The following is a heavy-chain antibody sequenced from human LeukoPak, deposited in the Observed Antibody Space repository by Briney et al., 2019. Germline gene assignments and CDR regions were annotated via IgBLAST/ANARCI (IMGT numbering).Heavy chain of an antibody. J-gene: IGHJ4*02. Sequence: PGGSLRLSCAASGFTFSSYSMNWVRQAPGKGLGWVAVISYDGSNKYYADSVKGRFTISRDNSKNTLYLQMNSLRAEDTAVYYCARDRVGATDYFDYWGQGTLVTVSS. D-gene: IGHD1-26*01. CDR2: ISYDGSNK. V-gene: IGHV3-30*03. CDR3: ARDRVGATDYFDY. CDR1: GFTFSSYS.